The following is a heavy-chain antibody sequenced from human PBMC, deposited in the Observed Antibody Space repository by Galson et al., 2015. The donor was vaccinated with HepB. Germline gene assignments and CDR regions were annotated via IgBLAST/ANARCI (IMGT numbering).Heavy chain of an antibody. CDR2: INSTSTII. J-gene: IGHJ4*02. CDR1: GFTFSSYG. D-gene: IGHD3-16*01. CDR3: ARDRWGDY. Sequence: SLRLSCAASGFTFSSYGMNWVRQAPGKGLEWVSYINSTSTIIYYADSVKGRFTISRDNARTSLYLQMNSLRAEDTAVYYCARDRWGDYWGQGTLVTVSS. V-gene: IGHV3-48*04.